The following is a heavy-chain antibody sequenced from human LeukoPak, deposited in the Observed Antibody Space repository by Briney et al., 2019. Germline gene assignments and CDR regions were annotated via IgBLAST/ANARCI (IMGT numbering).Heavy chain of an antibody. CDR1: GGSISSYY. Sequence: SETLSLTCTVSGGSISSYYWSWIRQPPGKGLEWIGCIHYSGSTNYNPSLKSRVTISVDTSKNQFSLKLSSVTAADTAVYYCARVRDRSSYFHDLDYWDQGTLVTVSS. D-gene: IGHD3-22*01. J-gene: IGHJ4*02. CDR2: IHYSGST. V-gene: IGHV4-59*01. CDR3: ARVRDRSSYFHDLDY.